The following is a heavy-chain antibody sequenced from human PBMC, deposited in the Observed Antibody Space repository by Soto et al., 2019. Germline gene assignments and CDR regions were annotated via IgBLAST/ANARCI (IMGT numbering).Heavy chain of an antibody. CDR3: ARKVDYYDSYFYYYGMDV. V-gene: IGHV1-3*01. CDR2: INAGNGNT. D-gene: IGHD3-22*01. CDR1: GYTFTSYA. J-gene: IGHJ6*02. Sequence: GASVKVSCKASGYTFTSYAMHWVRQAPGQRLEWMGWINAGNGNTKYSQKFQGRVTITRDTSASTAYMELSSLRSEDTAMYYCARKVDYYDSYFYYYGMDVWGQGTTVTVSS.